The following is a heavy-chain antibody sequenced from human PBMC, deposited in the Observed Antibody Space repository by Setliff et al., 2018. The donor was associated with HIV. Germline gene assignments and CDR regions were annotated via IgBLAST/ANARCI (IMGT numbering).Heavy chain of an antibody. CDR3: ARGRCSDAACFFDY. Sequence: LRLSCATSGFTFSYYGMHWVRQAPGKGLEWVAFIRYDDTYKYYADSVKGRFTISRDNAKNSLYLQMDNLTVDDTAVYFCARGRCSDAACFFDYWGQGTLVTVSS. V-gene: IGHV3-30*02. CDR1: GFTFSYYG. CDR2: IRYDDTYK. J-gene: IGHJ4*02. D-gene: IGHD3-16*01.